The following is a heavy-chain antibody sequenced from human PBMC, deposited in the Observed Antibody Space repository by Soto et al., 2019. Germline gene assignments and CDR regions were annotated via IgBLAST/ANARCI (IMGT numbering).Heavy chain of an antibody. V-gene: IGHV4-59*01. CDR1: GGSISSYY. CDR3: ARDPGARVITKHYYYGMDV. J-gene: IGHJ6*02. CDR2: IYYSGST. D-gene: IGHD3-22*01. Sequence: SETLSLTCTVSGGSISSYYWSWIRQPPGKGLEWIGYIYYSGSTNYNPSLKSRVTISVDTSKNQFSLKLSSVTAADTAVYYCARDPGARVITKHYYYGMDVWGQGTTVTVSS.